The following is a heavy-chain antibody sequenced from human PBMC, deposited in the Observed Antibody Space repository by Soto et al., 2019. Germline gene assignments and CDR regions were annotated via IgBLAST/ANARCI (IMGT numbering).Heavy chain of an antibody. CDR3: ARDLGGNRLPGSFDI. CDR1: GDSVSSNSAA. J-gene: IGHJ3*02. V-gene: IGHV6-1*01. D-gene: IGHD3-16*01. CDR2: TYYRSKWYN. Sequence: QSQTLSLTCAISGDSVSSNSAAWNWIRQSPTRGLEWLGRTYYRSKWYNDYAVSVKSRITINPDTSKNQFSLQLNSVTPEDAAVYYCARDLGGNRLPGSFDIWGQGTMVTVSS.